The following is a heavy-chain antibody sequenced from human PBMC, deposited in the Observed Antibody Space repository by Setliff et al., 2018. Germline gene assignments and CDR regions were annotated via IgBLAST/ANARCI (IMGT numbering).Heavy chain of an antibody. CDR1: GFTFSNYA. CDR3: TTGYISGYYIGH. D-gene: IGHD6-19*01. V-gene: IGHV3-15*01. Sequence: PGGSLRLSCVASGFTFSNYAMNWVRQAPGKGLEWVGRIKGQTDGGTTDYAAPVKGRFSISRDDSKNTVYLQMNSLKTEDTAVYYCTTGYISGYYIGHWGLGTLVTVSS. J-gene: IGHJ4*02. CDR2: IKGQTDGGTT.